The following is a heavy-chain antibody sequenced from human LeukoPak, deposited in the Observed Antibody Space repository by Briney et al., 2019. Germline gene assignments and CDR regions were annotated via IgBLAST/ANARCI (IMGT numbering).Heavy chain of an antibody. Sequence: GGSLRLSCAASGFTFSSYSMNWVRQAPGKGLEWVSYISSSSSTIYYADSVKGRFTISRDNAKNSLYLQMNSLRAEDTAVYYCARGANLIAARPLLDYWGQGTLVTVSS. CDR1: GFTFSSYS. CDR2: ISSSSSTI. CDR3: ARGANLIAARPLLDY. D-gene: IGHD6-6*01. J-gene: IGHJ4*02. V-gene: IGHV3-48*04.